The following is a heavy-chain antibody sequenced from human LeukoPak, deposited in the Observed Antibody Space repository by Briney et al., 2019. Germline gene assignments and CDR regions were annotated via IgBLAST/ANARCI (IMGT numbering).Heavy chain of an antibody. D-gene: IGHD4-17*01. J-gene: IGHJ6*03. CDR2: IIPIFGTA. CDR1: GGTFSSYA. V-gene: IGHV1-69*01. CDR3: ARATWYGDPGSYYYYMDV. Sequence: SVKVSCKASGGTFSSYAISWVRQAPGQGLEWMGGIIPIFGTANYAQRFQGRVTITADESTSTAYMELSSLRSEDTAVYYCARATWYGDPGSYYYYMDVWGKGTTVTVSS.